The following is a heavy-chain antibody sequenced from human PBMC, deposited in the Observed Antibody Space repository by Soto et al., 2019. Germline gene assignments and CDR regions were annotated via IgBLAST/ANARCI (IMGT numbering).Heavy chain of an antibody. CDR2: ISAYNGNT. Sequence: QVQLVQSGAEVKKPGASVKVSCKASGYTFTSYGISWVRQAPGQGLEWMGWISAYNGNTNYAQKLQGRVTMTTDTSTSTDYMEVRSVRSYDTAVYYCAREGYYDSSGYALYYYYGMDVWGQGSTVTVSS. D-gene: IGHD3-22*01. J-gene: IGHJ6*02. CDR3: AREGYYDSSGYALYYYYGMDV. CDR1: GYTFTSYG. V-gene: IGHV1-18*04.